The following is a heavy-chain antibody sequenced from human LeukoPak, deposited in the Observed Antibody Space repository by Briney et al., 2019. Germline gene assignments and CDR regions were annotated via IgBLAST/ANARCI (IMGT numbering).Heavy chain of an antibody. V-gene: IGHV5-10-1*01. CDR3: ARLHLYYYDSSGYCNWFDP. J-gene: IGHJ5*02. Sequence: GESLKISCKGSGYSFTSYWISWVRQMPGKGLEWMGRIDPSDSYTNYSPSFQGHVTISADKSISTAYLQWSSLKASGTAMYYCARLHLYYYDSSGYCNWFDPWGQGTLVTVSS. CDR1: GYSFTSYW. CDR2: IDPSDSYT. D-gene: IGHD3-22*01.